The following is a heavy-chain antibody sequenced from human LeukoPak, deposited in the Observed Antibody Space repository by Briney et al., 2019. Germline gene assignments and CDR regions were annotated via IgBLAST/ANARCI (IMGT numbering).Heavy chain of an antibody. D-gene: IGHD3-22*01. Sequence: GESLKISCKGSGYSFTSYWIGWVRQMPGKGLEWMGIIYPGDSDTRYSPSFQGQVTISADKSISTAYLQWSSLKASDTAMYYCARISASDSYYDSSGCIDWLDPWGQGTLVTVSS. J-gene: IGHJ5*02. V-gene: IGHV5-51*01. CDR3: ARISASDSYYDSSGCIDWLDP. CDR1: GYSFTSYW. CDR2: IYPGDSDT.